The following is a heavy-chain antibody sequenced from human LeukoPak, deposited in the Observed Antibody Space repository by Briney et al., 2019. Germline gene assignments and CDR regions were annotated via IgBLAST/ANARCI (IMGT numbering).Heavy chain of an antibody. CDR1: GGSISSGDYY. CDR3: ARILYCSSTSCSQTAFDY. CDR2: IYYSGST. J-gene: IGHJ4*02. D-gene: IGHD2-2*01. Sequence: SETLSLTCTVSGGSISSGDYYWSWIRQPPGKGLEWIGYIYYSGSTNYNPSLKSRVTISVDTSKNQFSLKLSSVTAADTAVYYCARILYCSSTSCSQTAFDYWGQGTLVTVSS. V-gene: IGHV4-30-4*01.